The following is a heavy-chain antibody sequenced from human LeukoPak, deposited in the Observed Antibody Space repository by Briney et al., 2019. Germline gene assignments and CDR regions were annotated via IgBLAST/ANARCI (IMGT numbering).Heavy chain of an antibody. V-gene: IGHV4-38-2*02. D-gene: IGHD2-21*01. CDR1: GYSISSGYY. J-gene: IGHJ3*02. Sequence: SETLSLTCTVSGYSISSGYYWGWIRQPPGKGLEWIGYIYSSGSTIYNPSLKSRVTMSVDTSMNQFSLRLSSVTAADTATYYCARTYGGGVTESFDIWGQGTIVTVSS. CDR3: ARTYGGGVTESFDI. CDR2: IYSSGST.